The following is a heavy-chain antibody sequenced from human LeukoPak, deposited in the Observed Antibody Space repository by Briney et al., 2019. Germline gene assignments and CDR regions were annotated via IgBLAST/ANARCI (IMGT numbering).Heavy chain of an antibody. CDR3: ARARQQLVWANWFDP. J-gene: IGHJ5*02. Sequence: GASVKVSCKASGYTFSSYGISWVRQAPGQGLEWMGWISAYNGKTKYAQKLQGRVTMTTETSTSTAYMELRSLRSDDTTVYYCARARQQLVWANWFDPWGQGTLVTVSS. V-gene: IGHV1-18*01. CDR1: GYTFSSYG. D-gene: IGHD6-13*01. CDR2: ISAYNGKT.